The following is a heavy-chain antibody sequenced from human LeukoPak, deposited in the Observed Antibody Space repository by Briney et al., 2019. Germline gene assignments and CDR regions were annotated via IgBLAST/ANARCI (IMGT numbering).Heavy chain of an antibody. J-gene: IGHJ4*02. Sequence: QPGGSLRLSCAASGFTFSSYGMHWVRQAPGKGLEWVAVISYDGSNKYYADSVKGRFTISRDNSKNTLYLQMNSLRAEDTAVYYCAKDPWGRRWLQHLPPYYFDYWGQGTLVTVSS. CDR1: GFTFSSYG. CDR2: ISYDGSNK. CDR3: AKDPWGRRWLQHLPPYYFDY. V-gene: IGHV3-30*18. D-gene: IGHD5-24*01.